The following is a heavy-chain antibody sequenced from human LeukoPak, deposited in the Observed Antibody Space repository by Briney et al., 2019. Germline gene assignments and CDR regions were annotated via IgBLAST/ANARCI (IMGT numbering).Heavy chain of an antibody. CDR3: ARDAGSGWFD. CDR2: IWYGGSNK. CDR1: GFTFSSYG. J-gene: IGHJ4*02. D-gene: IGHD6-19*01. Sequence: GGSLRLSCAASGFTFSSYGMHWVRQAPGKGQEWVAVIWYGGSNKYYADSVKGRFTISRDNSKNTLYLQMNSLRAEDTAVYFCARDAGSGWFDWGQGTLVTVSS. V-gene: IGHV3-33*08.